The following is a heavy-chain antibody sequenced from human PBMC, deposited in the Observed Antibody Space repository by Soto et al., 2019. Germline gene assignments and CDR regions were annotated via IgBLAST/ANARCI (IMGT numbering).Heavy chain of an antibody. D-gene: IGHD2-21*02. Sequence: ASVKVSCKASGYTFTSYGISWVRQAPGQGLEWMGWISAYNGNTNYAQKLQGRVTMTTDTSTSTAYMELRSLRSDDTAVYYCARDGEAYCGGDCNLKYWGKGTLVIVSS. CDR2: ISAYNGNT. J-gene: IGHJ4*02. V-gene: IGHV1-18*04. CDR3: ARDGEAYCGGDCNLKY. CDR1: GYTFTSYG.